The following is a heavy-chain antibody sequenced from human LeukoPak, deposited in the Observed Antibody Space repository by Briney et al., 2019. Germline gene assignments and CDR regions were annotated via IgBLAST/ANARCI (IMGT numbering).Heavy chain of an antibody. Sequence: ASVKVSCKASGGTFSSYAISWVRQAPGQGLEWMGGIIPIFGTANYAQKFQGRVTITADECTSTAYMELSSLRSEDTAVYYCARGDVLLWFGELLSPFDYWGQGTLATVSS. CDR3: ARGDVLLWFGELLSPFDY. CDR2: IIPIFGTA. J-gene: IGHJ4*02. D-gene: IGHD3-10*01. CDR1: GGTFSSYA. V-gene: IGHV1-69*13.